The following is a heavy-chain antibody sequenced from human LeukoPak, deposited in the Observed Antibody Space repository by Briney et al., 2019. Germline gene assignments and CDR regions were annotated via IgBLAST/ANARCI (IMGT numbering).Heavy chain of an antibody. D-gene: IGHD3-22*01. CDR3: ARDQYYDVSTYYEIDY. V-gene: IGHV4-38-2*02. J-gene: IGHJ4*02. CDR2: IYHSGST. Sequence: SETLSLTCTVSGYSISSGYYWGWIRQPPGKGLEWIGSIYHSGSTYYNPSLKSRVNILVDTPKTQFSLKMTSVTAADTAVYYCARDQYYDVSTYYEIDYWGQGTLVTVSS. CDR1: GYSISSGYY.